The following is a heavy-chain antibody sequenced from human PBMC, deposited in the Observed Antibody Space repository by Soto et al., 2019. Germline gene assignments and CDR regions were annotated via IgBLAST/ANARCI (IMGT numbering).Heavy chain of an antibody. V-gene: IGHV4-30-4*01. CDR3: AREVMTMATFGFDY. J-gene: IGHJ4*02. D-gene: IGHD4-17*01. Sequence: ASETLSPTCTVSGGSISSGDFYWGLIRPPPGKGLEWIGYIYYSGSTYYNPSLKSRVTISVDTSKNQFSLKLSSVTAADTAVYYCAREVMTMATFGFDYWGQGTLVTVSS. CDR1: GGSISSGDFY. CDR2: IYYSGST.